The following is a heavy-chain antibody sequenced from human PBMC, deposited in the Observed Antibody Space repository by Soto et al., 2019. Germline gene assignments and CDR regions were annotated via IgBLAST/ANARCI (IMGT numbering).Heavy chain of an antibody. J-gene: IGHJ5*02. CDR2: IDPSDSYT. CDR1: GYSFTSYW. D-gene: IGHD6-19*01. Sequence: PGESLQISCKGSGYSFTSYWISWVRQMPGKGLEWMGRIDPSDSYTNYSPSFQGHVTISADKSISTAYLQWSSLKASDTAMYYCARHAGGRYNWFDPWGQRTLVTVSS. CDR3: ARHAGGRYNWFDP. V-gene: IGHV5-10-1*01.